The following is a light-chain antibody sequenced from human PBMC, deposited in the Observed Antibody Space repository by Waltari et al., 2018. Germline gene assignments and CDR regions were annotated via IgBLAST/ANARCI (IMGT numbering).Light chain of an antibody. V-gene: IGLV2-14*01. CDR3: ASYNPGSTVV. CDR2: DVT. CDR1: SSDIGRYNY. Sequence: QSALTQPASVSGSRGQSITISCTGSSSDIGRYNYVPWYQQFPDRAPKLIIYDVTNRPSGVSNRFSGSKSANTASLTISGLQPEDAANYYCASYNPGSTVVFGGGTELTVL. J-gene: IGLJ3*02.